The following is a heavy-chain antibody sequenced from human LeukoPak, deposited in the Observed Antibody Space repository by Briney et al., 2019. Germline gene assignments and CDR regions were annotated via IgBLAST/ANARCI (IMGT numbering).Heavy chain of an antibody. Sequence: SPSFSCAAAGIKTNDHAMHWIRQAPGKGLELVSGITWNSARVGSEDFEKGRIIISSNNTKKSLYLQRNSLRDEDTAYYYCARGPHGGYERGWFDPWGQGTLVTVSS. CDR3: ARGPHGGYERGWFDP. CDR1: GIKTNDHA. D-gene: IGHD5-12*01. V-gene: IGHV3-9*02. CDR2: ITWNSARV. J-gene: IGHJ5*02.